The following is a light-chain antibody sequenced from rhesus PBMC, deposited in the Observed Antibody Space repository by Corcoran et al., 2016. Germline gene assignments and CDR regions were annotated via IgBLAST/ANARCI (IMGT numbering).Light chain of an antibody. CDR2: GSS. CDR1: QSVSSY. V-gene: IGKV3S9*01. CDR3: QQYNNWNS. J-gene: IGKJ2*01. Sequence: EIVMTQSPATLSLSPGERATLSCRASQSVSSYVAWYQQKPEQAPRLLIYGSSSRATGNPDMFSGSGSGTDFPLIISSLEPKDVGVYYCQQYNNWNSFGQGTKVEIK.